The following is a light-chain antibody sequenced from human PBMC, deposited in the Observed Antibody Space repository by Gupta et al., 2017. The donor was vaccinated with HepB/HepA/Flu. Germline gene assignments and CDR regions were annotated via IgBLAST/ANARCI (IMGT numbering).Light chain of an antibody. CDR1: QSVNTN. V-gene: IGKV3-15*01. CDR3: QQYNYWPPWT. CDR2: GAS. Sequence: EIVMTQSPATLSVFAGERATLSCRASQSVNTNLAWYQQKPGQAPRLLVYGASTRATGVPVRFSGSGSGTEFTLTISSLQSEDSALYYCQQYNYWPPWTFGQGTKVEIK. J-gene: IGKJ1*01.